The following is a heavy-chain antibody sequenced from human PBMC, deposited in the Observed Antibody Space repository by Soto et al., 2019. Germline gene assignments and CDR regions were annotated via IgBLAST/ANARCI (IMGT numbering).Heavy chain of an antibody. CDR3: ARCSNDFWSGDPHLKWFDS. J-gene: IGHJ5*01. CDR1: GGSLSGYA. D-gene: IGHD3-3*01. V-gene: IGHV4-34*01. CDR2: INHSGST. Sequence: XETLSLTLAAYGGSLSGYARGWIRQHPGKGLEWIGEINHSGSTNYNPSLKSRVTISLDTSKNQFSLKLSSVTAADTAVYYCARCSNDFWSGDPHLKWFDSWGQGTLFTVSS.